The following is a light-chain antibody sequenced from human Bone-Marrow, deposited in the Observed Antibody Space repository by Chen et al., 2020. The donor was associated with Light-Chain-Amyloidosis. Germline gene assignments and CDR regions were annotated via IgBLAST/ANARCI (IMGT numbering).Light chain of an antibody. CDR2: RNN. Sequence: QSVLTQPPSASGTPGPRVTISWSGASSNIGINYVYWYQNFPGAAPNPLIHRNNQRPSGVPDRFSASKSGTSTFLAISGLRSEDEADYYCAAWDGSLSGYVFGTRTKVIVL. CDR3: AAWDGSLSGYV. V-gene: IGLV1-47*01. CDR1: SSNIGINY. J-gene: IGLJ1*01.